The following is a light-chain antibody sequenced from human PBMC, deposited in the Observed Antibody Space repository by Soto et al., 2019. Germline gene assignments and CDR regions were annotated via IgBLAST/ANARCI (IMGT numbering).Light chain of an antibody. V-gene: IGKV3-15*01. J-gene: IGKJ4*01. CDR3: QQYNNWPLT. CDR1: QSVSSN. Sequence: EIVLTQSPGTLSLSPGERATLSXXXSQSVSSNXXXXXXXXXXXPRLLIYGASTRATGIPARFSGSGSGTEFTLTISSLQSEDFAVYYCQQYNNWPLTFGGGTKVDIK. CDR2: GAS.